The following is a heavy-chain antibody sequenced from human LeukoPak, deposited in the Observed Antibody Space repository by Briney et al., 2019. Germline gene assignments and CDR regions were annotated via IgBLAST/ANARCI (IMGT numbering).Heavy chain of an antibody. CDR1: GFPFAPFW. V-gene: IGHV3-7*01. CDR2: INQVGSDI. CDR3: ARDCCASGSYDY. Sequence: GGSLRLSCAASGFPFAPFWMTWVRQAPGKGPEWVGNINQVGSDIYYVDSVKGRFTISRDNAKNSLFLQMNSLRAEDTAVYYCARDCCASGSYDYWGQGTLVTVSS. D-gene: IGHD3-10*01. J-gene: IGHJ4*02.